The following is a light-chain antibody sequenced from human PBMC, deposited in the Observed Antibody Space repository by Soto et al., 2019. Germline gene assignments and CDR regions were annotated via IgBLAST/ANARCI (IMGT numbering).Light chain of an antibody. J-gene: IGLJ2*01. CDR1: RSNLGAGYD. V-gene: IGLV1-40*01. Sequence: QSVLTQPPSVSGAPGQGITISCTGTRSNLGAGYDVHWYQQLPGAAPKLLIYANNKRPSGVLDRFSGSKSGTSASLAITGLQAEDEAEYYCQSYDSSLSGPHVVFGGGTKLTVL. CDR3: QSYDSSLSGPHVV. CDR2: ANN.